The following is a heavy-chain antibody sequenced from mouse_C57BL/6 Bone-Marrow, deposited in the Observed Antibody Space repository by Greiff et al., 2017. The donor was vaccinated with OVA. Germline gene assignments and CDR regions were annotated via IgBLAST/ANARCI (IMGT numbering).Heavy chain of an antibody. CDR3: ARLPGYDPYYAMDY. CDR2: ISYSGST. V-gene: IGHV3-8*01. D-gene: IGHD2-2*01. J-gene: IGHJ4*01. Sequence: EVQLQQSGPGLAKPSQTLSLTCSVTGYSITSDYWNWIRKFPGNKLEYMGYISYSGSTYYNPSLKNRISITRETSTTQYYLQLNSVTTEDTATYYCARLPGYDPYYAMDYWGQGTSVTVSS. CDR1: GYSITSDY.